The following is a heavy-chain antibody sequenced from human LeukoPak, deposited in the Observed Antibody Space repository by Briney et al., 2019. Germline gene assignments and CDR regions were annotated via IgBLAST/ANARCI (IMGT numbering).Heavy chain of an antibody. CDR1: GGSISSGDYY. J-gene: IGHJ4*02. Sequence: PSETLSLTCTVSGGSISSGDYYWSWIRQPPGKGLEWIGYIYYSGSTYYNPSLKSRVTISVDTSKNQFSLKLSSVTAADTAVYCCARVGRGITTLDYWGQGTLVTVSS. CDR2: IYYSGST. D-gene: IGHD3-10*02. CDR3: ARVGRGITTLDY. V-gene: IGHV4-30-4*01.